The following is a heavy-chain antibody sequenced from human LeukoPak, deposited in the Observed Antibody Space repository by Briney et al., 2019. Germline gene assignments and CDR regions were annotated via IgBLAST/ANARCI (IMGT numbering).Heavy chain of an antibody. CDR3: AREGAP. CDR1: GGTFSSYA. CDR2: INPSGGST. Sequence: ASVKVSCKASGGTFSSYAISWVRQAPGQGLEWMGIINPSGGSTSYAQKFQGRVTMTRDTSTSTVYMELSSLRSEDTAVYYCAREGAPWGQGALVTVSS. J-gene: IGHJ5*02. D-gene: IGHD1-26*01. V-gene: IGHV1-46*01.